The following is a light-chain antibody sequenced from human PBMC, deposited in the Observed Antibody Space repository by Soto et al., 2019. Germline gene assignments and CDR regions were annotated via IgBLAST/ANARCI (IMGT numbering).Light chain of an antibody. Sequence: QSVLTQPASVSGSPGQSITISCTGTSSDVGAYNYVSWYQQHPGKAPKLLIFDVSNRPSGVSSRVSGSKSGNTASLTISGLQAEDEADYFCSSYTGSTPPYVFGTGTKLTVL. CDR1: SSDVGAYNY. J-gene: IGLJ1*01. CDR3: SSYTGSTPPYV. V-gene: IGLV2-14*03. CDR2: DVS.